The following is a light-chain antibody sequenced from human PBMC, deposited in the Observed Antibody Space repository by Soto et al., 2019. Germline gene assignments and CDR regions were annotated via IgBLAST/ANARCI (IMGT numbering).Light chain of an antibody. V-gene: IGKV1-5*01. J-gene: IGKJ3*01. CDR3: QQYNSYSL. Sequence: DIQMTQSPSTLSASVGDRVTNTCRASQSISSWLAWYQQKPGKAPKLLIYDASSLESGVPSRFSGSGSGTEFTLTISSLQPDDFATYYCQQYNSYSLFGPGTKVDIK. CDR1: QSISSW. CDR2: DAS.